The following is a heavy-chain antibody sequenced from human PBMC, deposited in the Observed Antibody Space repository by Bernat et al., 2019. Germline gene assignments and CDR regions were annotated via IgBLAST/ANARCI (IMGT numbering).Heavy chain of an antibody. CDR3: AEGGSLWSLYYCDY. V-gene: IGHV3-23*01. Sequence: EVQLLESGGGLVQPGGSLRLSCAASGFTFSSYAMSWVRQAPGKGLEWVPAISGSGGSTYYADSVKGRFTISRDNSKNTLYLQMNSMRAEDTAVYCCAEGGSLWSLYYCDYWSQETLDNVSS. CDR2: ISGSGGST. D-gene: IGHD3-16*01. CDR1: GFTFSSYA. J-gene: IGHJ4*02.